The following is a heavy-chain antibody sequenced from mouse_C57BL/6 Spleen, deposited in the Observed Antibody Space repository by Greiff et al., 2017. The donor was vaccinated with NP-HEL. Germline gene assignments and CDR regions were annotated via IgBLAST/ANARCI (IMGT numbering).Heavy chain of an antibody. D-gene: IGHD1-1*01. V-gene: IGHV1-81*01. Sequence: VQGVESGAELARPGASVKLSCKASGYTFTSYGISWVKQRTGQGLEWIGEIYPRSGNTYYNEKFKGKATLTADKSSSTAYMELRSLTSEDSAVYFCARFITTVGDYFDYWGQGTTLTVSS. J-gene: IGHJ2*01. CDR2: IYPRSGNT. CDR3: ARFITTVGDYFDY. CDR1: GYTFTSYG.